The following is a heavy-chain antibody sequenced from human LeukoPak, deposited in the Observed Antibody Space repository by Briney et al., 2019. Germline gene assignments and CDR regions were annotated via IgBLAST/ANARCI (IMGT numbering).Heavy chain of an antibody. Sequence: SVKVSCKASGGTFSSYAISWARQAPGQGLEWMGGIIPIFGTANYAQKFQGRVTITTDESTSTAYMELSSLRSEDTAVYYCARSLWDYDSSSYTLGYYYYGMDVWGQGTTVTVSS. CDR2: IIPIFGTA. CDR1: GGTFSSYA. V-gene: IGHV1-69*05. D-gene: IGHD3-22*01. J-gene: IGHJ6*02. CDR3: ARSLWDYDSSSYTLGYYYYGMDV.